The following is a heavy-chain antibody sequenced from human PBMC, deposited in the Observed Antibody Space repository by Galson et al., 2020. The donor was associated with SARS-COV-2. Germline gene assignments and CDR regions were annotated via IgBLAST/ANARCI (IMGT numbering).Heavy chain of an antibody. D-gene: IGHD6-19*01. V-gene: IGHV3-7*03. CDR3: ARVSYDSGWFDY. CDR1: GFSFSSYW. J-gene: IGHJ4*02. CDR2: IKQDGSDK. Sequence: GESLKISCAASGFSFSSYWMTWVRQAPGKGLEWVANIKQDGSDKYYVDSVKGRFTISRDNAKNSLYLHMNSLRAEDTAVYYCARVSYDSGWFDYWGQGTLVTVSS.